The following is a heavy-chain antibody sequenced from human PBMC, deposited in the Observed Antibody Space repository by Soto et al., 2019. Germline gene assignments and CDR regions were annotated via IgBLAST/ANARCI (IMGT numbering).Heavy chain of an antibody. CDR3: AREVGSSSAAYYYYYGMDV. CDR1: GFTFSSYG. Sequence: GGSLRLSCAASGFTFSSYGMHWVRQAPGKGLEWVAVISYDGSNKYYADSVKGRFTISRDNSKNTLYLQMNSLRAEDTAVYYCAREVGSSSAAYYYYYGMDVWGQGTTVTVSS. D-gene: IGHD6-6*01. J-gene: IGHJ6*02. CDR2: ISYDGSNK. V-gene: IGHV3-30*03.